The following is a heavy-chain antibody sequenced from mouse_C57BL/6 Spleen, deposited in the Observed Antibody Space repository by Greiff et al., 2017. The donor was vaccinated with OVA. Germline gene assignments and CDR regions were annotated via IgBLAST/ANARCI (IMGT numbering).Heavy chain of an antibody. CDR3: ARSDWDWYFDV. D-gene: IGHD4-1*01. CDR2: IHPNSGSP. J-gene: IGHJ1*03. V-gene: IGHV1-64*01. CDR1: GYTFTSYW. Sequence: QVHVKQPGAELVKPGASVKLSCKASGYTFTSYWMHWVKQRPGQGLEWIGMIHPNSGSPNSNEKFKCKATLTVDKSSSTADMQLSRLTSEDSAVYYCARSDWDWYFDVWGTGTTVTVSS.